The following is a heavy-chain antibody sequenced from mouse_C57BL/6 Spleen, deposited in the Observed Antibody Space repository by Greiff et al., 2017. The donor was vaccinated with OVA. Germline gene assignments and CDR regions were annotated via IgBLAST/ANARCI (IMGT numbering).Heavy chain of an antibody. Sequence: VKLQESGAELVKPGASVKLSCKASGYTFTEYTIHWVKQRSGQGLEWIGWFYPGSGSIKYNEKFKDKATLTADKSSSTVYMELSRLTSEDSAVYFCARRHITTVVADWYFDVWGTGTTVTVSS. V-gene: IGHV1-62-2*01. CDR1: GYTFTEYT. CDR3: ARRHITTVVADWYFDV. CDR2: FYPGSGSI. D-gene: IGHD1-1*01. J-gene: IGHJ1*03.